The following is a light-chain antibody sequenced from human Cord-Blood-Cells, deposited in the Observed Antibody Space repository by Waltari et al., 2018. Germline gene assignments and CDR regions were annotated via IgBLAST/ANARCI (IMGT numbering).Light chain of an antibody. J-gene: IGLJ1*01. V-gene: IGLV2-8*01. CDR2: EVS. Sequence: QSALTPPPSASGSPGPSVTIPCPGTSSHVGGYNYVSWYQQHPGKAPKLMIYEVSKRPSGVPDRFSGSKSGSTASLTVSGLQAEDEADYYCSSYAGSNNPYVFGTGTKVTVL. CDR1: SSHVGGYNY. CDR3: SSYAGSNNPYV.